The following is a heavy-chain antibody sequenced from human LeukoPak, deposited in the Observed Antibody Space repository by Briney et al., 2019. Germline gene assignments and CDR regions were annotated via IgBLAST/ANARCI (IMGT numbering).Heavy chain of an antibody. CDR2: IIPIFGTA. Sequence: SVKVSCKASGGTFSSYAISWVRQAPGQGLEWMGGIIPIFGTANYAQKFQGRVTITADESTSTAYMELSSLRSEDTAVYYCAREPPLGYCSSTSCFDLWGQGTLVTVSS. J-gene: IGHJ5*02. CDR3: AREPPLGYCSSTSCFDL. V-gene: IGHV1-69*13. CDR1: GGTFSSYA. D-gene: IGHD2-2*01.